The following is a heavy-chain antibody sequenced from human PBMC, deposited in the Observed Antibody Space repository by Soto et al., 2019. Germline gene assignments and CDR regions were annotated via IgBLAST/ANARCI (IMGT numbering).Heavy chain of an antibody. CDR3: ARTNYYDSSGYSNDAFDI. CDR1: GGSFSDYY. CDR2: IYYSGYT. V-gene: IGHV4-34*01. D-gene: IGHD3-22*01. J-gene: IGHJ3*02. Sequence: SETLSLTCAVYGGSFSDYYWGWIRQPPGKGLEWIGSIYYSGYTYYNPSLKSRVTISVDTSKNQFSLKLSSVTAADTAVYYCARTNYYDSSGYSNDAFDIWGQGTMVTVSS.